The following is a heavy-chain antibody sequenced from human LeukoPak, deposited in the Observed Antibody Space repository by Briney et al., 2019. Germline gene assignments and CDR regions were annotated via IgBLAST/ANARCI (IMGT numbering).Heavy chain of an antibody. V-gene: IGHV3-48*01. CDR1: GFTFTTYS. D-gene: IGHD4-17*01. CDR2: ISGSSSTI. Sequence: QPGGSLRLSCEASGFTFTTYSMNWVRQAPGKGLEWASYISGSSSTIYYADSVKGRFTISRDNAKNSLYLQMNSLRAEDTAVYYCARGYYGDYLFDCWGQGTLVTVSS. J-gene: IGHJ4*02. CDR3: ARGYYGDYLFDC.